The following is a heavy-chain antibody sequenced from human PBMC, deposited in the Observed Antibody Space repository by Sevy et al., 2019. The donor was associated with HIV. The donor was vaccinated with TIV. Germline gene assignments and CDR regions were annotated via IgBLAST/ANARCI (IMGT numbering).Heavy chain of an antibody. CDR1: GFTFSSYW. CDR3: ASGLCRLGGRCYFDY. CDR2: INSDGSST. V-gene: IGHV3-74*01. Sequence: GGSLRLSCAASGFTFSSYWMHWVRQAPGKGLVWVSRINSDGSSTSYADSVKGRFTISRDNAKNTLYLQMNSLRAEDTAVYYWASGLCRLGGRCYFDYWGQGTLVTVSS. J-gene: IGHJ4*02. D-gene: IGHD3-16*01.